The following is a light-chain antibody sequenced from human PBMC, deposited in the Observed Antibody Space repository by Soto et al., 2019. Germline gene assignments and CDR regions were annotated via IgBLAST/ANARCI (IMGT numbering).Light chain of an antibody. CDR1: QRISTW. CDR3: QQYNSYST. Sequence: DIQMTQSPSILSASVGDRVTITCRASQRISTWLAWYQQKPGKAPNLLIYDASTLESGVPSRFSGSGSGTEFTLTISSLQPDDFATYYCQQYNSYSTFGQGTKVDI. J-gene: IGKJ1*01. CDR2: DAS. V-gene: IGKV1-5*01.